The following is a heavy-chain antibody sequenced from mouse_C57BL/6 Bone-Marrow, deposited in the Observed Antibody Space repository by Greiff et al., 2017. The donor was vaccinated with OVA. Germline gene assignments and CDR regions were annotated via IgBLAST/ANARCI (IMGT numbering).Heavy chain of an antibody. Sequence: QVQLQQPGAELVKPGASVKLSCKASGYIFTSYWMHWVKQRPGQGLEWIGMIHPNSGSTNYNEKFKSKATLTVDKSSSTAYMQLSSLTSEDSAVYYWARRVYYGSSYPFAYWGQGTLVTVSA. D-gene: IGHD1-1*01. CDR2: IHPNSGST. V-gene: IGHV1-64*01. CDR1: GYIFTSYW. CDR3: ARRVYYGSSYPFAY. J-gene: IGHJ3*01.